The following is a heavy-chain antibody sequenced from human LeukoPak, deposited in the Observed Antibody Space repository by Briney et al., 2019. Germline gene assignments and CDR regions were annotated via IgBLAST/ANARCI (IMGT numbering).Heavy chain of an antibody. J-gene: IGHJ5*02. V-gene: IGHV4-59*11. CDR3: ARSNDYAFSPFDP. D-gene: IGHD3-3*01. Sequence: AETLSLTCTVSSISISGHYCSWIRQSPGKGLEWIGYIHYSGFTNYSPALKSRVTISLDTSKNQFSLKLSSVTAADTAVYYCARSNDYAFSPFDPWGQGTLVTVSS. CDR2: IHYSGFT. CDR1: SISISGHY.